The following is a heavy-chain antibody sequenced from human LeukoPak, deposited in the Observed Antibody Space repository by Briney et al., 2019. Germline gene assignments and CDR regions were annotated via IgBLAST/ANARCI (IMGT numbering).Heavy chain of an antibody. Sequence: SETLSLTCTVSGGSLSYYYWSWIRQPPGKGLEWIGEINHSGSTNYNPSLKSRVTISVDTSKNQFSLKLSSVTAADTAVYYCARSSITMVRGVILNWFDPWGQGTLVTVSS. CDR2: INHSGST. V-gene: IGHV4-34*01. CDR1: GGSLSYYY. J-gene: IGHJ5*02. CDR3: ARSSITMVRGVILNWFDP. D-gene: IGHD3-10*01.